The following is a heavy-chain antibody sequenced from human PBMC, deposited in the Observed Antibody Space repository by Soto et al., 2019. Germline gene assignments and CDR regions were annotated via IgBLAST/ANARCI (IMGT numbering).Heavy chain of an antibody. D-gene: IGHD3-3*01. CDR1: GFTFSSYS. CDR3: AREYYDFWSGYFNGYYYYYYMDV. Sequence: GGSLRLSCAASGFTFSSYSMNWVRQAPGKGLEWVSYISSSSSTIYYADSVKGRFTISRDNAKNSLFLQMNSLRAEDTAVYYCAREYYDFWSGYFNGYYYYYYMDVWGKGTTVTVSS. V-gene: IGHV3-48*01. J-gene: IGHJ6*03. CDR2: ISSSSSTI.